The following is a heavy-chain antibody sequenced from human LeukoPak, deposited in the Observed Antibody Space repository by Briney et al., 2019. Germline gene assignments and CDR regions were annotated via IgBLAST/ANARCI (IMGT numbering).Heavy chain of an antibody. J-gene: IGHJ5*02. V-gene: IGHV3-7*04. Sequence: PGGSLRLSCAASGFTFSTYWMSWVRQAPGKGLEWVANIKKDGSEKYYVDSVKGRFTISRDNAKNSLYLQMNSLRAEDTAVYYCARGGQLWAQNWFDPWGQGTLVTVSS. D-gene: IGHD5-18*01. CDR1: GFTFSTYW. CDR2: IKKDGSEK. CDR3: ARGGQLWAQNWFDP.